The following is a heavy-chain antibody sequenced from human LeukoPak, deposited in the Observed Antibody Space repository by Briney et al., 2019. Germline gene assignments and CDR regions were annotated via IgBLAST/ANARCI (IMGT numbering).Heavy chain of an antibody. V-gene: IGHV1-18*01. CDR2: ISAYNGDT. Sequence: GASAKVSCKASGYTFTSYGISWVRQAPGQGLEWMGWISAYNGDTNYAQKLQGRVTMTTDTPTSTAYMELRSLRSDDTAVYYCARGLQENLAWLQAFSAFDIWGQGTMVTVSS. J-gene: IGHJ3*02. D-gene: IGHD6-19*01. CDR3: ARGLQENLAWLQAFSAFDI. CDR1: GYTFTSYG.